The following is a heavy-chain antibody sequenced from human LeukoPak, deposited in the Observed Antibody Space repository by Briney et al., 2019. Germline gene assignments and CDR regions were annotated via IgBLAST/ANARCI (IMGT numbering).Heavy chain of an antibody. D-gene: IGHD4-17*01. CDR2: IYRSGST. CDR3: ARDYTTVTYNWFDP. V-gene: IGHV4-38-2*02. J-gene: IGHJ5*02. Sequence: SEPLSLTCAVSGYSIRSGYYWGWIRQPPGKGLEWIGSIYRSGSTSYNPSLKSRVTISLDTSKNHFSLKLSSVTAADTAVYYCARDYTTVTYNWFDPWGQGTLVTVSS. CDR1: GYSIRSGYY.